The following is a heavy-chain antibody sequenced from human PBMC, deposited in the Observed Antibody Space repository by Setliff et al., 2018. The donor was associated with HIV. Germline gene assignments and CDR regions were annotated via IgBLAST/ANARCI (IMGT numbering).Heavy chain of an antibody. V-gene: IGHV3-74*01. D-gene: IGHD5-12*01. Sequence: LRLSCAASGFIFSDYWMPWVRQAPGKELVWVSRINTDGSTSSYADSVKGRFTISRDNAKNTLYLQMNTLRAEDTAVYYCVRDKWYYSGCPDYWGQGTLVTVSS. CDR3: VRDKWYYSGCPDY. CDR2: INTDGSTS. J-gene: IGHJ4*02. CDR1: GFIFSDYW.